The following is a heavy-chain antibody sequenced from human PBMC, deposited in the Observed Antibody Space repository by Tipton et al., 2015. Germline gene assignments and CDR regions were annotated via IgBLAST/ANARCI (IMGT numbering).Heavy chain of an antibody. CDR3: ASGYYDFWGGYDYYYYAMDV. CDR2: IIPSFTIV. CDR1: GGTFSSYA. D-gene: IGHD3-3*01. Sequence: QSGAEVKKPGSSVKVSCKASGGTFSSYAISWVRQAPGQGLEWMGGIIPSFTIVKYAQKFQDRVTITADKATSTAYMELSSLRSEDTAVYYCASGYYDFWGGYDYYYYAMDVWGQGTTVTVSS. J-gene: IGHJ6*02. V-gene: IGHV1-69*17.